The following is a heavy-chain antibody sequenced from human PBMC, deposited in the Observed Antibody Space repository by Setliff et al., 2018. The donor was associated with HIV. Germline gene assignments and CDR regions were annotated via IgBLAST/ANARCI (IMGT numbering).Heavy chain of an antibody. CDR2: INPHSGDT. J-gene: IGHJ6*02. V-gene: IGHV1-2*02. CDR3: ARAPTLFGVEYYYYFGMDV. Sequence: ASVKVSCKASGYTFTGYYMHWVRQAPGQGLEWMGWINPHSGDTNYAQKLQDRVTMTRDTSVNIAYMQLSRLRSDDTAVYYCARAPTLFGVEYYYYFGMDVRGQGTTVTVSS. CDR1: GYTFTGYY. D-gene: IGHD3-3*01.